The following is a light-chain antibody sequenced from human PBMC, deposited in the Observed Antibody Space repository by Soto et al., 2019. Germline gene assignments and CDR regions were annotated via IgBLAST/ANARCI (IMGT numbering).Light chain of an antibody. CDR3: QQYNNWPPFT. J-gene: IGKJ4*01. V-gene: IGKV3-15*01. CDR2: GAS. CDR1: QPITSN. Sequence: TQSPGTLSLSPGERATLSCRASQPITSNYLAWYQQRSGQAPRLLISGASTRATGIPARFSGSGSGTEFTLPIRSLQSEDFAVYYCQQYNNWPPFTFGGGTKVDI.